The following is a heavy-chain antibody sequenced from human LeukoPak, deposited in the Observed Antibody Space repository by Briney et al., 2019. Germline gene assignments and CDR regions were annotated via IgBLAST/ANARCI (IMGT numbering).Heavy chain of an antibody. Sequence: GGSLRLSCAASGFTFNKSWMSWGRQAPGKGPEWVANIKEDGTQKYYVDSVRGRFTISRDNAENSLYLQMNSLRDEDTAVYYCAKTGERDYWGRGTLVTVSS. CDR1: GFTFNKSW. CDR3: AKTGERDY. J-gene: IGHJ4*02. D-gene: IGHD7-27*01. V-gene: IGHV3-7*01. CDR2: IKEDGTQK.